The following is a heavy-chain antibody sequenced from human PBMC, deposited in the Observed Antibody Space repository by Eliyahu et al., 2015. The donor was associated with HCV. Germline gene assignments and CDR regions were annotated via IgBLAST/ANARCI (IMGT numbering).Heavy chain of an antibody. D-gene: IGHD3-10*01. J-gene: IGHJ6*02. V-gene: IGHV5-51*01. CDR1: XYXFXTHX. CDR2: VYPGDSDT. Sequence: EVQLVQSGPEVXXPGXSLXISCKAXXYXFXTHXVGWVRQMPGKRLEWMGIVYPGDSDTRYSPSFQGQVTISSDKSISTAYLQWSSLKASDTAMYYCARYRSGDDYFHNMDVWGQGTTVTVSS. CDR3: ARYRSGDDYFHNMDV.